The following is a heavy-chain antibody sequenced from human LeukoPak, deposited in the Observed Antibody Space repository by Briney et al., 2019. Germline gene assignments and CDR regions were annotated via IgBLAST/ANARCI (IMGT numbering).Heavy chain of an antibody. V-gene: IGHV4-34*01. J-gene: IGHJ4*02. Sequence: SETLSLTCAVYGGSFSGYYWSWIRQPPGKGLEWIGEINHSGSTNYNPSLKSRVTISVDTSKNQFSMILSSVTAADTAVYYCARAVAYGIDTGYFDYWGQGTLVTVSS. CDR2: INHSGST. CDR1: GGSFSGYY. D-gene: IGHD2-8*02. CDR3: ARAVAYGIDTGYFDY.